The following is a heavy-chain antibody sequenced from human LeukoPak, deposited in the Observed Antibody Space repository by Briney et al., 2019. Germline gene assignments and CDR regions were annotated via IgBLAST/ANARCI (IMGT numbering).Heavy chain of an antibody. CDR1: GFTFSDYA. CDR2: IRSKTYGEAT. CDR3: ATDRGFCSTTSCYQGWYDP. D-gene: IGHD2-2*01. V-gene: IGHV3-49*03. Sequence: PGRSLRLSCTASGFTFSDYAINWFRQAPGKGLEWVGFIRSKTYGEATEYAASVKGRFSISRDDSKGIAYVQMNYLKSEDTAVYYCATDRGFCSTTSCYQGWYDPWGQGTLVTVSS. J-gene: IGHJ5*02.